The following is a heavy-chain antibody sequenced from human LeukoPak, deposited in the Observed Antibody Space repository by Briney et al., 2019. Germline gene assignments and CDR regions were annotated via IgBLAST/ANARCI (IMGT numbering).Heavy chain of an antibody. CDR2: LYNGGST. J-gene: IGHJ6*02. CDR1: GASISYYF. CDR3: ARGWEPRDYYYGMDV. D-gene: IGHD1-26*01. Sequence: SGTLSLTCTVSGASISYYFWSWIRQPPGKGLEWIGYLYNGGSTNYNPSLKSRATISVDTSKNQFSLNLRSVTAADTAVYYCARGWEPRDYYYGMDVWGQGTTVIVSS. V-gene: IGHV4-59*01.